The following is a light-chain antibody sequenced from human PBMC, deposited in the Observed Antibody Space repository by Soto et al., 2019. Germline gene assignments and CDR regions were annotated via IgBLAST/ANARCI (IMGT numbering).Light chain of an antibody. J-gene: IGLJ3*02. CDR3: QSYDNALSAWV. CDR2: VNN. Sequence: QSVLTQPPSVSGAPGQRVTISCTGSSSNIGTGYDVHWYQQLPGTAPKLLIYVNNNRPSGVPDRFSGSKSGTSASLAITGLQAEDEAAYYCQSYDNALSAWVFGGATKLTVL. CDR1: SSNIGTGYD. V-gene: IGLV1-40*01.